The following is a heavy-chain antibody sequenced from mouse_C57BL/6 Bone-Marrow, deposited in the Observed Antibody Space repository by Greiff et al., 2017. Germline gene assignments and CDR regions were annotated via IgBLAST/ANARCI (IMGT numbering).Heavy chain of an antibody. CDR3: ARAGVYYGSSLAWFAY. CDR2: IDPSDSYT. Sequence: QVQLQQPGAELVRPGTSVKLSCKASGYTFTSYWMHWVKQRPGQGLEWIGVIDPSDSYTNYNQKFKGKATLTVDTSSSIAYMQLSSLTSEDSAVYYCARAGVYYGSSLAWFAYWGQGTLVTVSA. D-gene: IGHD1-1*01. J-gene: IGHJ3*01. CDR1: GYTFTSYW. V-gene: IGHV1-59*01.